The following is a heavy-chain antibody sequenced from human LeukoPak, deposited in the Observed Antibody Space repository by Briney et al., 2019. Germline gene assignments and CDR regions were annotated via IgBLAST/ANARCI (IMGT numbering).Heavy chain of an antibody. J-gene: IGHJ4*02. CDR2: IYTSGST. D-gene: IGHD4-11*01. V-gene: IGHV4-61*02. CDR3: ARAGRYSAEDY. CDR1: GGSISSGSYY. Sequence: SETLSLTCTVSGGSISSGSYYCSWIRQPAGKGLEWIGRIYTSGSTNYNPSLKSRVTISVDTSKNQFSLKLSSVTAADTAVYYCARAGRYSAEDYWGQGTLVTVSS.